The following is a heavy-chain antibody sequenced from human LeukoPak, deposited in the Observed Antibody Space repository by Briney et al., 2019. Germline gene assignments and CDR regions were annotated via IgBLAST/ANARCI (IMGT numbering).Heavy chain of an antibody. V-gene: IGHV3-30*04. Sequence: GRSLRLSCAASGFTFSSYAMHWVRQAPGKGLEWVAVISYDGSNKYYAHSVKGRFTISRDNSKNTLYLQMNSLRAEDTAVYYCARDPRPTSLLWFGELYAPFDYWGQGTLVTVSS. D-gene: IGHD3-10*01. CDR1: GFTFSSYA. CDR3: ARDPRPTSLLWFGELYAPFDY. CDR2: ISYDGSNK. J-gene: IGHJ4*02.